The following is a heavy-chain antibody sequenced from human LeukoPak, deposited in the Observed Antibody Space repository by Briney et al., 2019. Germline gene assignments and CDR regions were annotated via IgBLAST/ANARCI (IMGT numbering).Heavy chain of an antibody. J-gene: IGHJ5*02. Sequence: GGSLRLSCAASGFTFSSYGMNWVRQAPGKGLEWVSSISSSSSYIYYADSVKGRFTISRDNAKNSLYLQMNSLRAEDTAVYYCASEEYSSSSGFDPWGQGTLVTVSS. CDR3: ASEEYSSSSGFDP. CDR2: ISSSSSYI. CDR1: GFTFSSYG. V-gene: IGHV3-21*01. D-gene: IGHD6-6*01.